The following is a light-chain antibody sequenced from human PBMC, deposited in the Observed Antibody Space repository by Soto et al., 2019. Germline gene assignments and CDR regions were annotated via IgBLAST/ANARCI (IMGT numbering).Light chain of an antibody. CDR2: GAS. J-gene: IGKJ2*01. V-gene: IGKV3-20*01. CDR3: QQYDSSPDT. CDR1: QSVSSSY. Sequence: EIVLTQSPGTLSLSPGERATLSCRASQSVSSSYLAWYQQKPGQAPRLLMYGASSRATGIPARFSGSGSGTDYTLTISRLEPEDFAVYYCQQYDSSPDTFGQGTKLEIK.